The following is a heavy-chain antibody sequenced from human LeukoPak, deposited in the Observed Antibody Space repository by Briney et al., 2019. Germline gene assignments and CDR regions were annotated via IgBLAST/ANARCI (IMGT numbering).Heavy chain of an antibody. CDR2: INTDGSIT. D-gene: IGHD6-19*01. J-gene: IGHJ4*02. V-gene: IGHV3-74*01. Sequence: GGSLRLSCAASGFTFSSRWMHWVRQAPGKGPVWVSRINTDGSITTYADSVKGRFTISRDNAKSTLYLQMNSLRAEDTAVYYRARQRAVAANIIDNWGQGTLVTVSS. CDR3: ARQRAVAANIIDN. CDR1: GFTFSSRW.